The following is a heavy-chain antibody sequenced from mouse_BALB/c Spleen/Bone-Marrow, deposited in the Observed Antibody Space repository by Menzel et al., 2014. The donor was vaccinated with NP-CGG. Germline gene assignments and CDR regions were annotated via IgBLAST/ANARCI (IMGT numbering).Heavy chain of an antibody. J-gene: IGHJ2*01. V-gene: IGHV6-6*01. D-gene: IGHD1-2*01. CDR3: TSYYGYY. CDR2: IRNKANNLAA. Sequence: EVQLQQSGGGLVQPGGSMKLSCAASGFTFSDAWMDWVRQSPEKGLEWVAEIRNKANNLAAYFSESVKGRFTISRDDSKSSVYLQMIILRPEDTGIYYCTSYYGYYWGQGTTLTVSS. CDR1: GFTFSDAW.